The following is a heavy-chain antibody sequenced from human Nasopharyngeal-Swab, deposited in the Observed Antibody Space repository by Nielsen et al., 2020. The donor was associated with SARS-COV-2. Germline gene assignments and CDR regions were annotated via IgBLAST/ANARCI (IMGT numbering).Heavy chain of an antibody. Sequence: GESLKISCAASGFTFSDYYMSWIRQAPGKGLEWVSYISSSCSTIYYADSVKGRFTISRDNAKNSLYLQMNSLRAEDTAVYYCARSFEGSSGYYYDYFDYWGQGTLVTVSS. D-gene: IGHD3-22*01. CDR2: ISSSCSTI. CDR1: GFTFSDYY. J-gene: IGHJ4*02. V-gene: IGHV3-11*04. CDR3: ARSFEGSSGYYYDYFDY.